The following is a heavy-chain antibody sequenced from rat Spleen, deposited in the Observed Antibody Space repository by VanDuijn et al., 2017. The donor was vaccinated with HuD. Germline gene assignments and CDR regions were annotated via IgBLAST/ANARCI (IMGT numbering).Heavy chain of an antibody. Sequence: EVQLVESGGGLVQPGRSLKLSCAASGFTFSDYAMAWVRQAPTKGLEWVATISNDGSSTYYRDSVKGRFIISRDNAKNSLYLQMDSLRSEDTATYYCTTQGIIRIPLFDYWGRGVMVTVSS. CDR1: GFTFSDYA. CDR2: ISNDGSST. V-gene: IGHV5-29*01. CDR3: TTQGIIRIPLFDY. D-gene: IGHD4-3*01. J-gene: IGHJ2*01.